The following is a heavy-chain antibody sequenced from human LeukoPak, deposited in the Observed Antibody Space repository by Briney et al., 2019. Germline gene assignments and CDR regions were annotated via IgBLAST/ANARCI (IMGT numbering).Heavy chain of an antibody. CDR3: ASGGTLGDWFDP. V-gene: IGHV3-48*03. Sequence: GGSLRLSCAASGFTFSSYEMNWVRQAPGKGLEWVSYISSSGSTIYYADSVKGRFTISRDNAKNSLYLQMNSLRAEDTTVYYCASGGTLGDWFDPWGQGTLVTVSS. J-gene: IGHJ5*02. D-gene: IGHD1-1*01. CDR1: GFTFSSYE. CDR2: ISSSGSTI.